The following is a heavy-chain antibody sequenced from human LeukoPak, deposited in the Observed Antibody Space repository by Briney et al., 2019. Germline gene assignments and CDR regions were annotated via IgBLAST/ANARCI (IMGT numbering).Heavy chain of an antibody. D-gene: IGHD6-19*01. CDR2: IYTSGST. J-gene: IGHJ4*02. Sequence: SETLSLTCTVSGGSISRGSYYWSWIRQPAGKGLEWIGRIYTSGSTNYNPSLKSRVTISVDTSKNQFSLKLSSVTAADTAVYYCAREGRQWLVRKLYYFDYWGQGTLVTVSS. V-gene: IGHV4-61*02. CDR1: GGSISRGSYY. CDR3: AREGRQWLVRKLYYFDY.